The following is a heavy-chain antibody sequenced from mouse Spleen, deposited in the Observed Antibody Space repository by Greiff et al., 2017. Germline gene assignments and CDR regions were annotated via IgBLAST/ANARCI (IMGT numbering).Heavy chain of an antibody. V-gene: IGHV5-16*01. D-gene: IGHD2-12*01. CDR2: INYDGSST. J-gene: IGHJ3*01. CDR1: GFTFSDYY. Sequence: EVQLVESEGGLVQPGSSMKLSCTASGFTFSDYYMAWVRQVPEKGLEWVANINYDGSSTYYLDSLKSRFIISRDNAKNILYLQMSSLKSEDTATYYCARGSYYSYYSYDVWFAYWGQGTLVTVSA. CDR3: ARGSYYSYYSYDVWFAY.